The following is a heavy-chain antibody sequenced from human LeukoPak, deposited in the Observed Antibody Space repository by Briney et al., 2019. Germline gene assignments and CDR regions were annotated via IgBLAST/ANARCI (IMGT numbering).Heavy chain of an antibody. CDR3: GSVLEYSFDY. V-gene: IGHV3-48*03. CDR1: GFTFSDYE. J-gene: IGHJ4*02. CDR2: ISSSGGTI. Sequence: PGGSLRLSCAASGFTFSDYEMNWVRQAPGKGLEWVSYISSSGGTIYYADSVKGRFTISRDNAKNSLYLQMNSLRAEDTAVYYCGSVLEYSFDYWGQGTLVTVSS.